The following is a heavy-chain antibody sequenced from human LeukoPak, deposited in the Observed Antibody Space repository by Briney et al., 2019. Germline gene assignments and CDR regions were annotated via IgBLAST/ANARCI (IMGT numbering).Heavy chain of an antibody. D-gene: IGHD2-2*01. CDR3: ARALDSSSSRYQAFEE. CDR1: GFTFSNYW. CDR2: IKQDESEK. V-gene: IGHV3-7*03. Sequence: PGGSLRLSCSASGFTFSNYWMSWIRQAPGKGLEWVPNIKQDESEKYYVDSVKGRFTISRDNAKSSLYLQMNSLRAEDTAMYYCARALDSSSSRYQAFEEWGQGTLVTVSS. J-gene: IGHJ4*02.